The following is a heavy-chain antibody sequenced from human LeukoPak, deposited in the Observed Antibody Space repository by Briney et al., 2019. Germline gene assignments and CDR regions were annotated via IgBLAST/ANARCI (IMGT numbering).Heavy chain of an antibody. CDR1: GFTFSSYA. CDR2: ISGSGGST. Sequence: GGSLRLSCAASGFTFSSYAMSWVRQAPGKGLEWVLAISGSGGSTYYADSVKGRFTISRDNSKNTLYLQMNSLRAEDTAVYYCAKMRSSTSHLLNFDYWGQGTLVTVSS. CDR3: AKMRSSTSHLLNFDY. J-gene: IGHJ4*02. D-gene: IGHD2-2*01. V-gene: IGHV3-23*01.